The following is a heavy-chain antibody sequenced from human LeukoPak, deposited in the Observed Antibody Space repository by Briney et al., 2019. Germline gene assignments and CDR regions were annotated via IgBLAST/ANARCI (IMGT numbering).Heavy chain of an antibody. CDR2: ISSSSSYI. J-gene: IGHJ5*02. Sequence: GTSLRLSCAASGFTFSNYSMNWVRQAPGKGLEWVSSISSSSSYIYYADSVKGRFTISRDNAKNSLYLQMNSLRAEDTAVYYCARASVDWPQLVSWFDPWGQGTLVTVSS. V-gene: IGHV3-21*01. CDR3: ARASVDWPQLVSWFDP. D-gene: IGHD6-13*01. CDR1: GFTFSNYS.